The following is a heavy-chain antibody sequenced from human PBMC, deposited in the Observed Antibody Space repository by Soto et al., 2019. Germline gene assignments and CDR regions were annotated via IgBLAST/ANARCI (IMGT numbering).Heavy chain of an antibody. CDR2: ISWDGGST. D-gene: IGHD4-4*01. J-gene: IGHJ6*02. Sequence: GGSLRLSCAASGLTFSSYTVHWVRQAPGKGLEWVSLISWDGGSTYYADSVKGRFTISRDNSKNSLYLQMNSLRTEDTALYYCAKVTSFDYYYGMDVWGQGTTVTVSS. CDR1: GLTFSSYT. CDR3: AKVTSFDYYYGMDV. V-gene: IGHV3-43*01.